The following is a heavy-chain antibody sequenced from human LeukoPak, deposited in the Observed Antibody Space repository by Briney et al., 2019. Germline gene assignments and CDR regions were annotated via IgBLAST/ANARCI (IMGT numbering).Heavy chain of an antibody. D-gene: IGHD3-3*01. V-gene: IGHV1-46*01. J-gene: IGHJ6*03. CDR3: AADPGQEYYDFWSGYYPYYYMDV. CDR1: GYTFTSYY. Sequence: ASVKVSCKASGYTFTSYYMHWVRQAPGQGLEWMGIINPSGGSTSYAQKFQGRVTMTRDTSTSTVYMELSSLRSEDTAVYYCAADPGQEYYDFWSGYYPYYYMDVWGKGTTVTVSS. CDR2: INPSGGST.